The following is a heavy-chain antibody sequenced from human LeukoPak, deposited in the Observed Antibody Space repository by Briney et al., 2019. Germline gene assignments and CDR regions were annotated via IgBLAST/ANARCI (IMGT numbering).Heavy chain of an antibody. Sequence: SETLSLTCAVYGGSFSGYYWSWIRKPPGKGLEWIGEINHSGSTNYNPSLKSRVTISVDTSKKQFSLKLRSVTAADTAVYYCARVGRYCSSSSCYPRVYYMDVWGKGTTVTVSS. D-gene: IGHD2-2*01. CDR3: ARVGRYCSSSSCYPRVYYMDV. V-gene: IGHV4-34*01. CDR2: INHSGST. J-gene: IGHJ6*03. CDR1: GGSFSGYY.